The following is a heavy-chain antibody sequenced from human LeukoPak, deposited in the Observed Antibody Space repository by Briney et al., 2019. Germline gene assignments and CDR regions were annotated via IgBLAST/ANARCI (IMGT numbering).Heavy chain of an antibody. CDR3: ARDRSLGVVNNYYYMDV. CDR2: IIPILGIA. V-gene: IGHV1-69*04. D-gene: IGHD3-3*01. Sequence: ASVKVSCKASGGTFSSYAISWVRQAPGQGLEWMGRIIPILGIANYAQKFQGRVTITADKSTSTAYMELSSLRSEDTAVYYCARDRSLGVVNNYYYMDVWGKGTTVTVSS. CDR1: GGTFSSYA. J-gene: IGHJ6*03.